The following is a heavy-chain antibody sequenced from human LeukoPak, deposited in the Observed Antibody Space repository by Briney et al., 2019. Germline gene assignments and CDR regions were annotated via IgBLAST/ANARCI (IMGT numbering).Heavy chain of an antibody. CDR2: ISGSGGST. Sequence: PGGSLRLSCAASGFTFSSFAMSWVRQAPGKELECVSAISGSGGSTYYADSVKGRFTISRDNAKNSLYLQMNSLRAEDTAVYYCARDLPRTYYYDSSGYCAFDYWGQGTLVTVSS. CDR3: ARDLPRTYYYDSSGYCAFDY. J-gene: IGHJ4*02. CDR1: GFTFSSFA. V-gene: IGHV3-23*01. D-gene: IGHD3-22*01.